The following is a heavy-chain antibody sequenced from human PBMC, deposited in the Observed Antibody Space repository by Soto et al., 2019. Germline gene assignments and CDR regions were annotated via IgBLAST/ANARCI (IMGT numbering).Heavy chain of an antibody. J-gene: IGHJ4*02. Sequence: EVQLVESGGGLVTPGGSLRLSCAASGFTFSAYSMNWVRQAPGKGLEWVSSIRSGGGSVEYADSVKGRFTISRDNAGSSLYLQMNSLRVEDTAVYYCARRGVDCSTSSCYCHYWGQGTLVTVSS. CDR2: IRSGGGSV. CDR3: ARRGVDCSTSSCYCHY. D-gene: IGHD2-2*01. CDR1: GFTFSAYS. V-gene: IGHV3-21*06.